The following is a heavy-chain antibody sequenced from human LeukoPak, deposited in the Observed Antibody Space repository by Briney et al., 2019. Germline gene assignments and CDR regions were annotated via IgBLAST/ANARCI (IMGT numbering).Heavy chain of an antibody. J-gene: IGHJ4*02. V-gene: IGHV3-23*01. CDR3: ARSRIAAANPYFDY. D-gene: IGHD6-13*01. Sequence: GGSLRLSCAASGFTFSSYAMSWVRQAPGKGLEWVSAISGSGGSTYYADSMKGRFTISGDNSKNTLYLQMNSLRAEDTAVYYCARSRIAAANPYFDYWGQGTLVTVSS. CDR2: ISGSGGST. CDR1: GFTFSSYA.